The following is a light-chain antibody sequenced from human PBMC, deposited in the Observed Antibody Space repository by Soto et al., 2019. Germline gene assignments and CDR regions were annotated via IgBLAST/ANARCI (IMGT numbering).Light chain of an antibody. CDR3: QQYKSYWT. CDR2: KAS. V-gene: IGKV1-5*03. Sequence: DVQMTQSPSTLSGSVGGRFTISCRASQTMSSWLAWYQQKPGKAPKLLIYKASTLKSGVPSRLSGSGSGTEFTLTISSLKPDDFATYYCQQYKSYWTFGQGTRLEIK. CDR1: QTMSSW. J-gene: IGKJ5*01.